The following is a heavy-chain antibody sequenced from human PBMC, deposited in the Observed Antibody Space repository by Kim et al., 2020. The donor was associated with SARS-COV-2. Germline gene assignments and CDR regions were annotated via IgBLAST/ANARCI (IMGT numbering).Heavy chain of an antibody. CDR1: GGSISSSNW. CDR3: ARGNVEMATPTPFDY. J-gene: IGHJ4*02. CDR2: IYHSGST. V-gene: IGHV4-4*02. D-gene: IGHD5-12*01. Sequence: SETLSLTCAVSGGSISSSNWWSWVRQPPGKGLEWIGEIYHSGSTNYNPSLKSRVTISVDKSKNQFSLKLSSVTAADTAVYYCARGNVEMATPTPFDYWGQGTLVTVSS.